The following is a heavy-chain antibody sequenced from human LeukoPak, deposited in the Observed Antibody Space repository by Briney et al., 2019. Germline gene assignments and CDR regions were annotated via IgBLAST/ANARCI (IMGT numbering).Heavy chain of an antibody. J-gene: IGHJ6*02. D-gene: IGHD1-26*01. CDR1: GGSISSYY. CDR3: ASLPSGATGYYYGMDV. Sequence: SETLSLTCTVSGGSISSYYWSWIRQPPGKGLEWIGYIYYSGSTNYNPSLKSRVTISVDTSKNQFSPKLSSVTAADTAVYYCASLPSGATGYYYGMDVWGQGSTVTVSS. CDR2: IYYSGST. V-gene: IGHV4-59*08.